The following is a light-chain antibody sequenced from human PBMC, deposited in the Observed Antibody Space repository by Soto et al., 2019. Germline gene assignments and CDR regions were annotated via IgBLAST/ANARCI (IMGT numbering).Light chain of an antibody. CDR2: DVS. V-gene: IGLV2-14*01. CDR3: SSYTSSSTLEV. Sequence: QSALTQPASVSGSPGQSITISCTGTSSDVGGYNYVSWYQQHPGKAPKLMIYDVSNRPSGVSNRFSGSKSGNTANLTISGLQAEDEADYYCSSYTSSSTLEVFGTGTKLPVL. CDR1: SSDVGGYNY. J-gene: IGLJ1*01.